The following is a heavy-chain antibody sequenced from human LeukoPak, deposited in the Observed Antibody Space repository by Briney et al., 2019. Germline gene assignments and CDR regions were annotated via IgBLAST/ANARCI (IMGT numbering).Heavy chain of an antibody. J-gene: IGHJ5*02. V-gene: IGHV4-59*12. Sequence: SETLSLTCTVSGGSISSYYWSWIRQPPGKGLEWIGYIYYSGSTYYNPSLKSRVTISVDTSKNQFSLKLSSVTAADTAVYYCARESYGDYVSSWGQGTLVTVSS. CDR1: GGSISSYY. CDR2: IYYSGST. D-gene: IGHD4-17*01. CDR3: ARESYGDYVSS.